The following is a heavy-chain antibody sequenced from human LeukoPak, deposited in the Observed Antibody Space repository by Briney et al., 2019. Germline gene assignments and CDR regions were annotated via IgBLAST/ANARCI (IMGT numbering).Heavy chain of an antibody. V-gene: IGHV3-23*01. D-gene: IGHD5-18*01. CDR1: GFTFSSYA. Sequence: PGGSLRLSCAASGFTFSSYAMSWVRQAPGKGLEWVSAISGSGGSTYYADSVKGRFTISRDNSKNTLYLQMNSLRAEDTAAYYCARGIVDTAMAGAFDIWGQGTMVTVSS. J-gene: IGHJ3*02. CDR3: ARGIVDTAMAGAFDI. CDR2: ISGSGGST.